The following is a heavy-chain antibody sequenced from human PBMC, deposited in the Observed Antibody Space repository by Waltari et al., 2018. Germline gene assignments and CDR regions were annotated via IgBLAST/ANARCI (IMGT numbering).Heavy chain of an antibody. J-gene: IGHJ4*02. Sequence: QVQMVQSGAEVKKPGASVKVSCKASGYTFTGYYMHWVRKAPGQGLEWMGWINPNSGGTNYAQKFKGRVTMTRDTSISTAYMELSRLRSDDTAVYYCAREEPGVAGFDYWGQGTLVTVSS. V-gene: IGHV1-2*02. D-gene: IGHD6-19*01. CDR3: AREEPGVAGFDY. CDR1: GYTFTGYY. CDR2: INPNSGGT.